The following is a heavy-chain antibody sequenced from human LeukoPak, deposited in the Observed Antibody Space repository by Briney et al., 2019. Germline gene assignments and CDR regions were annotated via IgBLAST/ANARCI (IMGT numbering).Heavy chain of an antibody. CDR1: GFTFSSYA. J-gene: IGHJ4*02. CDR3: AKGKRIAAAGTGFLDY. D-gene: IGHD6-13*01. CDR2: ISGSGGST. V-gene: IGHV3-23*01. Sequence: GGSLRLSCAASGFTFSSYAMSWVRQAPGKGLEWVSAISGSGGSTYYADSVKGRFTISRDNPKNTLYLQMNSLRAEDTAVYYCAKGKRIAAAGTGFLDYWGQGTLVTVSS.